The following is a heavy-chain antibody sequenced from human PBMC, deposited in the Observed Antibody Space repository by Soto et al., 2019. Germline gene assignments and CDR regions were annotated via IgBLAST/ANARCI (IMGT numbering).Heavy chain of an antibody. V-gene: IGHV4-4*07. D-gene: IGHD1-7*01. CDR2: IYTSGNT. Sequence: TLSLTCTVSGGSISSYHWSWIRKSAGKGLEWIGRIYTSGNTHYNPSLKSRVTVSIDTSKNQFFLTVNSVTAADSAVYYCARESGDNWDYEAYWGQGTPVTVSS. J-gene: IGHJ4*02. CDR3: ARESGDNWDYEAY. CDR1: GGSISSYH.